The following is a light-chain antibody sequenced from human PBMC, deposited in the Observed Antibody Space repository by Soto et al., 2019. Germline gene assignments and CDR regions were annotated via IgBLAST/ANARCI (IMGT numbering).Light chain of an antibody. J-gene: IGKJ1*01. CDR1: QSVSSSH. Sequence: EIVLTQSPVTLSLSPGERGTLSCRASQSVSSSHLAWYQQRPGQAPRLLIYGASTRATGIPARFSGSVSGTDFTLTISRLEPEDFAVYYCQQYGSSPQTFGQGTKVDIK. V-gene: IGKV3-20*01. CDR3: QQYGSSPQT. CDR2: GAS.